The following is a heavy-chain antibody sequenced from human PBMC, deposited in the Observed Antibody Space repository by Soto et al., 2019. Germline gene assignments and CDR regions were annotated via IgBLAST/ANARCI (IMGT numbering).Heavy chain of an antibody. CDR1: GGTFSSYA. CDR2: IIPIFGTA. Sequence: QVQLVQSGAEVKKPGSSVKVSCKVSGGTFSSYAISWVRQAPGQGLEWMGGIIPIFGTANYAQKFQGRVTITADESTSTAYMELSSLRSEDTAVYYFARDGYNENAFDYWGQGTLVTVSS. D-gene: IGHD5-12*01. J-gene: IGHJ4*02. CDR3: ARDGYNENAFDY. V-gene: IGHV1-69*01.